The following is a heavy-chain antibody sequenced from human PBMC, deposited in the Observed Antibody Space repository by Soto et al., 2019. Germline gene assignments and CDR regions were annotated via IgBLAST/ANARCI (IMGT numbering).Heavy chain of an antibody. CDR1: GGSISSSAYY. V-gene: IGHV4-39*01. J-gene: IGHJ5*02. Sequence: QLQLQESGPGLVRPSETLSLTCTVSGGSISSSAYYWGWIRQPPGKGLEWIGTVYYNENTYYNPSLKSRVTISVDTAKNQFSLNLRSVTAADTAIYFCARRERYYGSPGWFDPWGQGTLVTVSS. D-gene: IGHD3-10*01. CDR2: VYYNENT. CDR3: ARRERYYGSPGWFDP.